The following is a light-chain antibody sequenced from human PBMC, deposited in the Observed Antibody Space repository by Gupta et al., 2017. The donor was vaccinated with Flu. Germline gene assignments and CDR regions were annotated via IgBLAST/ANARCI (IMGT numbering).Light chain of an antibody. CDR2: RDN. Sequence: QAGLTQPPSVSKALRQTATLTCTGNSNNVGNQGAAWLQQHQGHPPKLLSYRDNSRPSGISERFSASRSGNTASLTITGLQPEDEADYYCSAWDNSLSTRVFGRGTKLTVL. J-gene: IGLJ2*01. CDR1: SNNVGNQG. CDR3: SAWDNSLSTRV. V-gene: IGLV10-54*04.